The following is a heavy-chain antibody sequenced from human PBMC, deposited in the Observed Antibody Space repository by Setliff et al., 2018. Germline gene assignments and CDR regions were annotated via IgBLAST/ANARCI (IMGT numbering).Heavy chain of an antibody. D-gene: IGHD3-22*01. V-gene: IGHV3-64D*09. CDR2: ISSNGGST. CDR1: GFTFSSYA. J-gene: IGHJ4*02. CDR3: VKDGTTYYYDSSGLGEYFDY. Sequence: GGSLSLSCSASGFTFSSYAMHWVRQAPGKGLEYVSAISSNGGSTYYADSVKGRFTISRDNSKNTLYLQMSSPRAEDTAVYYCVKDGTTYYYDSSGLGEYFDYWGQGTLVTVSS.